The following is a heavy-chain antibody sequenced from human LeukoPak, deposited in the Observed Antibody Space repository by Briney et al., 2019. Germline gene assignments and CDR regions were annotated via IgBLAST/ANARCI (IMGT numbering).Heavy chain of an antibody. J-gene: IGHJ4*02. V-gene: IGHV4-39*07. CDR1: GGSISSSSYY. CDR3: ARDSGYSYGPFDY. CDR2: IYNSGST. D-gene: IGHD5-18*01. Sequence: SETLSLTCTVSGGSISSSSYYWGWIRQPPGKGLEWIGSIYNSGSTYYNPSLKSRVTISVDTSKNQFSLKLNSVTAADTAVYYCARDSGYSYGPFDYWGQGTLVTVSS.